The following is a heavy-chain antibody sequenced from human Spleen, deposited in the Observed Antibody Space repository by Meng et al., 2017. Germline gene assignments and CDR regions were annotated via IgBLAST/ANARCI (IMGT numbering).Heavy chain of an antibody. Sequence: QLQLQESGPGLVRPSETLSLTCTVSGGSISTSDFYWAWIRQSPGKGLEWIGCVYSSGTTYYNPSLKSRVTISVDTSKNQFSLKLSSVTAADTAVYYCARHPSSYVDYWGQGTLVTVSS. V-gene: IGHV4-39*01. CDR2: VYSSGTT. CDR3: ARHPSSYVDY. CDR1: GGSISTSDFY. D-gene: IGHD5-18*01. J-gene: IGHJ4*02.